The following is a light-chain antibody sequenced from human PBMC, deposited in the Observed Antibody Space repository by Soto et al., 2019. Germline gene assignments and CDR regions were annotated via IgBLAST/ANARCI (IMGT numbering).Light chain of an antibody. J-gene: IGKJ1*01. CDR1: QSISSW. CDR2: DVS. CDR3: QEYNSYSGT. V-gene: IGKV1-5*01. Sequence: DIQMTQSPSTLSASVGDRVTITCRASQSISSWLAWYQQKPGKAPTLLIYDVSRLESGVPSRFTGSGSGTEFILTITSLQSEDSAAYYCQEYNSYSGTFGQGTKVDNK.